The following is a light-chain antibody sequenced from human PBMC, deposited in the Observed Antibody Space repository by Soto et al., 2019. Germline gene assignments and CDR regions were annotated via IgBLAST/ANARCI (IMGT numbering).Light chain of an antibody. CDR1: SRDVGGYNY. J-gene: IGLJ1*01. CDR2: EVS. Sequence: QSALTQPASVSGSPGQSITISCTGTSRDVGGYNYVSWYQQHPGKAPKLMIYEVSNRPSGVSNRFSGSKSGNTASLTISGLQAEDEADYYCSSYTSSITYVFGTGTKAPS. V-gene: IGLV2-14*01. CDR3: SSYTSSITYV.